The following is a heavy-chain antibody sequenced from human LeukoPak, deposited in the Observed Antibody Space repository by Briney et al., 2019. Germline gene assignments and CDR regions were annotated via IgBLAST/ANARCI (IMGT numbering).Heavy chain of an antibody. CDR1: GFTFSNYD. D-gene: IGHD5-18*01. V-gene: IGHV3-49*04. CDR2: IRSKAYGGTI. J-gene: IGHJ6*02. Sequence: GGSLRLSCAASGFTFSNYDMNWVRQAPGKGLEWVGFIRSKAYGGTIEYAASVKGRFTISRDDSKSIAYLQMNSLKIEDTALYYCTRGPIQLWIHNAMDVWGQGTTVTVSS. CDR3: TRGPIQLWIHNAMDV.